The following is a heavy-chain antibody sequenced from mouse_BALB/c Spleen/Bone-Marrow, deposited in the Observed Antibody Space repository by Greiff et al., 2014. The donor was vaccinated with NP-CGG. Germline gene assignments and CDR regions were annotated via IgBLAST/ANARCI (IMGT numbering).Heavy chain of an antibody. Sequence: VQLQQSGPELVKPGASVKVSCKASGYAFTSYNMYWVKQSHGKSLEWIGYIDPYSGGTNYNQKFRGKATLTVDKSSNTAYIHLNSLTSEDSAVYFGARELSRAMDYWGQGTSVTVSS. D-gene: IGHD2-12*01. CDR2: IDPYSGGT. V-gene: IGHV1S135*01. CDR3: ARELSRAMDY. CDR1: GYAFTSYN. J-gene: IGHJ4*01.